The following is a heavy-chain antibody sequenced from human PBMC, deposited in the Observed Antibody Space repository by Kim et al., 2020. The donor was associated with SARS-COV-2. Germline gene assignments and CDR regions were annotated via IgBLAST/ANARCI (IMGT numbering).Heavy chain of an antibody. J-gene: IGHJ6*03. CDR1: GYTFTGYY. Sequence: ASVKVSGKASGYTFTGYYMHWVRQAPGQGLEWMGRINPNGGGTNYAQKFQGRVTMTRDTSISTADIELSRLRSDDTSVYDCARSAWGSGRVGDYMDGWGK. D-gene: IGHD6-19*01. CDR2: INPNGGGT. CDR3: ARSAWGSGRVGDYMDG. V-gene: IGHV1-2*06.